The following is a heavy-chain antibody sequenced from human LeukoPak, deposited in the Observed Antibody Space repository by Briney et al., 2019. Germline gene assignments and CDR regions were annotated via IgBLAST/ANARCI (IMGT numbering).Heavy chain of an antibody. CDR3: ASNAPSITMVRGVRYYYYYYMDV. Sequence: SGGSLRLSCAVSGFTFDDYAMHWVRQVPGKGLEWVSGINWNSDSIGYADSVKGRFTTSRDNAKNSLYLQMNSLRAEDTAVYYCASNAPSITMVRGVRYYYYYYMDVWGKGTTVTVSS. CDR1: GFTFDDYA. V-gene: IGHV3-9*01. J-gene: IGHJ6*03. CDR2: INWNSDSI. D-gene: IGHD3-10*01.